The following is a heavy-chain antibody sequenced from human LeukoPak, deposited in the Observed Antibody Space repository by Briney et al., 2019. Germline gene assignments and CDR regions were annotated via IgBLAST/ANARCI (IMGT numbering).Heavy chain of an antibody. Sequence: SETLSLTCSVSGGSISSYYWSWIRQPAGKGLEWIGRIYSSGTITYNPSLQSRVTISVDTSKNQFSLKLSSVTAADTAVYYCAREGPRDAFDIWGQGTMVTVSS. J-gene: IGHJ3*02. CDR2: IYSSGTI. CDR3: AREGPRDAFDI. CDR1: GGSISSYY. V-gene: IGHV4-4*07.